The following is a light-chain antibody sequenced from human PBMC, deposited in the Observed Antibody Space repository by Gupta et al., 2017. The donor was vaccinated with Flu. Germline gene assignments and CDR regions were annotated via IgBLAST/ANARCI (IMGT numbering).Light chain of an antibody. CDR1: QSVSIN. J-gene: IGKJ3*01. Sequence: PATLSGSPGERATLSCRASQSVSINLAWYQQKPGQAPRLLISGASTRATGIPARFTGSGSGTEFTLTISSLQSEDFAVYYCQQYNKWPPAFGPGTKVDIK. V-gene: IGKV3-15*01. CDR3: QQYNKWPPA. CDR2: GAS.